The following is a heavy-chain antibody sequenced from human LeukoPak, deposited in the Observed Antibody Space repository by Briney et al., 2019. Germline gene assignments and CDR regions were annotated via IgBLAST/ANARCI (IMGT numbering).Heavy chain of an antibody. J-gene: IGHJ4*02. D-gene: IGHD6-19*01. Sequence: ASVKVSCKASDYTFTGYYMHWVRQAPGQGPEWMGWINPNSGVTGYVQKFQGRVTMTRNTSISTAYMELSSLKSEDTAVYYCARGPLAVDDYWGQGALVTVSS. V-gene: IGHV1-8*02. CDR1: DYTFTGYY. CDR3: ARGPLAVDDY. CDR2: INPNSGVT.